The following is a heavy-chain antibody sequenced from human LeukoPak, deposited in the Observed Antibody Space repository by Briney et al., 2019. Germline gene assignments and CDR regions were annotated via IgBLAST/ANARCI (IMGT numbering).Heavy chain of an antibody. V-gene: IGHV1-69*06. CDR2: IIPIFGTA. CDR3: ASRYYYDSSGYHTL. J-gene: IGHJ4*02. CDR1: GGTFSSYA. Sequence: GASVKVSCKASGGTFSSYAISWVRQAPGQGLEWMGGIIPIFGTANYAQKFQGRVAITADKSTSTAYMELSSLRSEDTAVYYCASRYYYDSSGYHTLWGQGTLVTVSS. D-gene: IGHD3-22*01.